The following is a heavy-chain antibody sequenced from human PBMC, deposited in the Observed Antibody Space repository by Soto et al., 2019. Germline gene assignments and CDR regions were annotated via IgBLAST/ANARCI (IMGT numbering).Heavy chain of an antibody. CDR1: GYSFTSYW. CDR2: IYPGDSDT. Sequence: GESLKISCKGSGYSFTSYWIGWVRQMPGKGLEWMGIIYPGDSDTRYSPSFQGQVTISADKSKSTAYLQWSSLKASDTAMYYCARHAPPYSSSWYSFDYWGQGTLVTVSS. J-gene: IGHJ4*02. V-gene: IGHV5-51*01. D-gene: IGHD6-13*01. CDR3: ARHAPPYSSSWYSFDY.